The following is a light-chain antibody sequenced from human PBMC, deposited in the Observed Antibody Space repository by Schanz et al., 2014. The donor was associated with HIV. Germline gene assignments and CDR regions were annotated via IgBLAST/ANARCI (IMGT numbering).Light chain of an antibody. J-gene: IGLJ1*01. V-gene: IGLV2-14*01. CDR3: SSYTSSSTRV. Sequence: QSALTQPPSASGSPGQSVTISCTGTSSDVGGYNYVSWYQQHPGKAPKLMIYDVSNRPSGVSNRFSGSKSGNTASLTISGLQAEDEADYYCSSYTSSSTRVFGTGTKLTV. CDR2: DVS. CDR1: SSDVGGYNY.